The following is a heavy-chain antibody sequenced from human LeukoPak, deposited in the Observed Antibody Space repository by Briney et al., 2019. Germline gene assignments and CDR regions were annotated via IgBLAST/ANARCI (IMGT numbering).Heavy chain of an antibody. CDR3: ARCLSPRRITMIVQIFDY. V-gene: IGHV1-18*01. CDR1: GYTFTSYG. CDR2: ISAYNSNT. Sequence: ASVKVSCKASGYTFTSYGISWVRQAPGQGLEWMGWISAYNSNTNYAQKLQGRVTMTTDTSTSTAYMELRSLRSDDTAVYYCARCLSPRRITMIVQIFDYWGQGTLVTVSS. J-gene: IGHJ4*02. D-gene: IGHD3-22*01.